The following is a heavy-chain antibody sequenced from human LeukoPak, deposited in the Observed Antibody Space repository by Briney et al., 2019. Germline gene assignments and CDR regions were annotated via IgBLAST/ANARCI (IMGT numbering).Heavy chain of an antibody. J-gene: IGHJ5*02. V-gene: IGHV3-30*09. CDR3: VRVSGFCTNGVCPSFDP. D-gene: IGHD2-8*01. CDR1: EFFFSDYY. Sequence: GGSLRLSCAASEFFFSDYYMNWVRQAPGKGLEWVATVSYDGTDTSYADSVKGRFAIFRDNSKNTLYLQMNSLRTEDTAVYYCVRVSGFCTNGVCPSFDPWGQGTLVTVSS. CDR2: VSYDGTDT.